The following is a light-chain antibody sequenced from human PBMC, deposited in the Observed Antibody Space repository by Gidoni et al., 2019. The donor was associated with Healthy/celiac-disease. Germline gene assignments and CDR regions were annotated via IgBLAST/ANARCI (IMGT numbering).Light chain of an antibody. CDR3: AAWDDSLNGRYV. CDR2: SNN. V-gene: IGLV1-44*01. Sequence: QSVLTQPPSASGPPGPRVTISCSGSSSNIGSNTVNWYQQLPGTAPKLLIYSNNQRPSGVPDRFSGSKSGTSASLAISGLQSEDEADYYCAAWDDSLNGRYVFGTGTKVTVL. CDR1: SSNIGSNT. J-gene: IGLJ1*01.